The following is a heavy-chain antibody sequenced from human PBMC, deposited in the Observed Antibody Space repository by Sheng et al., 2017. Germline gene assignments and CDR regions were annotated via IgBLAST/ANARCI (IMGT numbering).Heavy chain of an antibody. Sequence: QVQLVQSGAEVKKPGASVKVSCKASGYTFTSYDINWVRQATGQGLEWMGWMNPNSGNTGYAQKFQGRVTITRNTSISTAYMELSSLRSEDTAVYYCARGRKFSXVTNRYYFDYWGQGTLVTVSS. J-gene: IGHJ4*02. CDR1: GYTFTSYD. CDR3: ARGRKFSXVTNRYYFDY. V-gene: IGHV1-8*03. CDR2: MNPNSGNT. D-gene: IGHD2-8*01.